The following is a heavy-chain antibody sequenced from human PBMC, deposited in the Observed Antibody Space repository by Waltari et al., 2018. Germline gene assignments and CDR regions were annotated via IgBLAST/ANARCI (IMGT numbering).Heavy chain of an antibody. D-gene: IGHD3-22*01. Sequence: QVQLVQSGAEVTKPGASVTVSCTASGYTFTGYYMHWVRQAPGQGLEWMGWINPNSGGTNYAQKFQGRVTMTRDTSISTAYMELSRLRSDDTAVYYCARGEYYYDSSGYPDYWGQGTLVTVSS. V-gene: IGHV1-2*02. CDR1: GYTFTGYY. CDR2: INPNSGGT. CDR3: ARGEYYYDSSGYPDY. J-gene: IGHJ4*02.